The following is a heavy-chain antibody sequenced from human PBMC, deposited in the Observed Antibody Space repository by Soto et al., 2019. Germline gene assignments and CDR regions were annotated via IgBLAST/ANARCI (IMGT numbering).Heavy chain of an antibody. CDR1: GGTFSSYA. D-gene: IGHD3-22*01. V-gene: IGHV1-69*13. CDR2: IIPIFGTA. Sequence: SVKVSCKASGGTFSSYAISWVRQAPGQGLEWMGGIIPIFGTANYAQKFQGRVTITADESTSTAYMELSSLRSEDTAVYYCATGDSSGYLVDYWGQGTLVTVSS. CDR3: ATGDSSGYLVDY. J-gene: IGHJ4*02.